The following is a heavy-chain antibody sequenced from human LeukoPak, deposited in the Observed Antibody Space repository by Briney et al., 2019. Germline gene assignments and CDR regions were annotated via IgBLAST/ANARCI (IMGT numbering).Heavy chain of an antibody. CDR1: GFTFSSYG. J-gene: IGHJ4*02. D-gene: IGHD3-10*01. CDR2: ISGSGGST. Sequence: GGSLRLSCAASGFTFSSYGMSWVRQAPGKGLEGVSAISGSGGSTYYADSVKGRLTISRDNSKNTLYLQMNSLRAEDTAVYYCATNYYGSGTYPLEGYWGQGTLVTVSS. V-gene: IGHV3-23*01. CDR3: ATNYYGSGTYPLEGY.